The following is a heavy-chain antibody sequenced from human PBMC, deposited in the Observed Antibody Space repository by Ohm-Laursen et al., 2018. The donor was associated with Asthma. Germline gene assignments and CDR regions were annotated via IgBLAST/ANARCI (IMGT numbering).Heavy chain of an antibody. Sequence: SLRLSCAASGFTFNSYSMIWVRQAPGKGLEWVASISTASTFIYYADSVRGRFTTSRDNARNSVYLQMNSLRAEDTALYYCARIGPEWELPGREYSLHHWGEGTLVTVSS. J-gene: IGHJ1*01. V-gene: IGHV3-21*01. D-gene: IGHD1-26*01. CDR3: ARIGPEWELPGREYSLHH. CDR2: ISTASTFI. CDR1: GFTFNSYS.